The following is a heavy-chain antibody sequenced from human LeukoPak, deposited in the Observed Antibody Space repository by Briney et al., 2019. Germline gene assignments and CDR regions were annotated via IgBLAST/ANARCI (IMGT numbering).Heavy chain of an antibody. D-gene: IGHD4-11*01. V-gene: IGHV4-59*01. J-gene: IGHJ4*02. Sequence: SETLSLTCTVSGGSISSYYWSWIRQPPGKGLEWIGYIYYSGSTNYNPSLKSRVTISVDTSKNQFSLKLSSVAAADTAVYYCATSSDDYSNSFDYWGQGTLVTVSS. CDR1: GGSISSYY. CDR3: ATSSDDYSNSFDY. CDR2: IYYSGST.